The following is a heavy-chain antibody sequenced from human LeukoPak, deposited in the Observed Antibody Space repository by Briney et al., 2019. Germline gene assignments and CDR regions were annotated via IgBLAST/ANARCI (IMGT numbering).Heavy chain of an antibody. J-gene: IGHJ4*02. D-gene: IGHD4-17*01. CDR2: TNQDGTEK. Sequence: TGGSLRLSCAASGFTLSSHWMSWGRQAPRKGLEWVANTNQDGTEKYYVDSVKGRFTISRDNAKNSLYPQMNSLRAEDTAVYYCARDYYGYFNYWGQGTLVTVSS. CDR3: ARDYYGYFNY. CDR1: GFTLSSHW. V-gene: IGHV3-7*04.